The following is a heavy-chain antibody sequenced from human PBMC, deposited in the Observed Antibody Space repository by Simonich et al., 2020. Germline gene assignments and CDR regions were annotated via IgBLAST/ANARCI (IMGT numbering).Heavy chain of an antibody. Sequence: QVQLQESGPGLVKPSKTLSLTCTVSGGSISSYYWSWIRQPPGKGLEWIGYNHYSGGTNYNPSLKSRVTISVDTSKNQFSLKLSSVTAADTAVYYCARSLGYYYYYYGMDVWGQGTTVTVSS. CDR2: NHYSGGT. CDR1: GGSISSYY. V-gene: IGHV4-59*08. CDR3: ARSLGYYYYYYGMDV. D-gene: IGHD1-26*01. J-gene: IGHJ6*02.